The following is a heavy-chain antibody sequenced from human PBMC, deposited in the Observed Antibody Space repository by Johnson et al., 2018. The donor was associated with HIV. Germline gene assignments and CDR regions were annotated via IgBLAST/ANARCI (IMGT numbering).Heavy chain of an antibody. J-gene: IGHJ3*02. CDR2: ITWNGGSS. Sequence: MLLVESGGGVVRPGGSLRLSCAASGFSFDDYGMNWVRQVPWKGLEWVSGITWNGGSSGYADSVKGRFTISRDNAKNSLYLQMNSLRAEDTALYYCARLCRYYDSSSYTDAFDIWGQGTMVTVSS. D-gene: IGHD3-22*01. CDR3: ARLCRYYDSSSYTDAFDI. CDR1: GFSFDDYG. V-gene: IGHV3-20*04.